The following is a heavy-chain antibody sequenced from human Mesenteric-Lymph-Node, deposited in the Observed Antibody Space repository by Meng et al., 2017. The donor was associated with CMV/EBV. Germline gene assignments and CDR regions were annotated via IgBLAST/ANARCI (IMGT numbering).Heavy chain of an antibody. J-gene: IGHJ4*02. CDR2: IIPIFGPA. D-gene: IGHD3-22*01. Sequence: SVKVSCKSSGGTFSAYSISWVRQAPGQGLEWVGGIIPIFGPANYAQKFQGRVTITMDESTSTAYMELSSLRTDDTAVYYCARDPSEPYYYDSSGSPFDYWGQGTLVTVSS. CDR1: GGTFSAYS. CDR3: ARDPSEPYYYDSSGSPFDY. V-gene: IGHV1-69*05.